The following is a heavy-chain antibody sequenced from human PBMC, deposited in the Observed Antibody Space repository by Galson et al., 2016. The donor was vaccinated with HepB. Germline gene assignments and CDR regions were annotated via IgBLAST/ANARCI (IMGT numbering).Heavy chain of an antibody. CDR2: ISSQGGNR. Sequence: SLRLSCAASGFSFSTYGMHWVRQAPGKGLECISAISSQGGNRFYARSVRGRFTVSRDNSKNTMFLQMGSLRAEDMAVYYCARDDLLTGAFDVWGQGTKVTVSS. CDR1: GFSFSTYG. J-gene: IGHJ3*01. CDR3: ARDDLLTGAFDV. D-gene: IGHD4/OR15-4a*01. V-gene: IGHV3-64*01.